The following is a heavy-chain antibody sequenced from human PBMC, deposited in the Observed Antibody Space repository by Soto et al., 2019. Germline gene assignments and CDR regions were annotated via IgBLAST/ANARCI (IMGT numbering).Heavy chain of an antibody. CDR3: VGYCSGGSCLDHAFDI. CDR1: GYTFTSYA. J-gene: IGHJ3*02. D-gene: IGHD2-15*01. CDR2: INTNTGNP. Sequence: QVQLVQSGSELKKPGASVKVSCKASGYTFTSYAMNWVRQAPGQGLEWMGWINTNTGNPTYAQGLTGRFVFSLDTSVSTAYLQICSLKAEDTAVYYCVGYCSGGSCLDHAFDIWGQGTMVTVSS. V-gene: IGHV7-4-1*01.